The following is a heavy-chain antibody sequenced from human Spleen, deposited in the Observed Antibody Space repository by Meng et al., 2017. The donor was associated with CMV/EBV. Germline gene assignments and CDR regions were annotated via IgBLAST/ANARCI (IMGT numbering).Heavy chain of an antibody. J-gene: IGHJ4*02. V-gene: IGHV4-38-2*02. CDR1: GYSISSGYY. Sequence: SETLSLTCTVSGYSISSGYYWGWILQPPGKGLEWVGSIYHSGSTYYNPSLKSRVTMSVDTSKNQVSLKLSSVSAADTAVYYCARVYDSSGYWALYYFDYWGQGTLVTVSS. CDR3: ARVYDSSGYWALYYFDY. CDR2: IYHSGST. D-gene: IGHD3-22*01.